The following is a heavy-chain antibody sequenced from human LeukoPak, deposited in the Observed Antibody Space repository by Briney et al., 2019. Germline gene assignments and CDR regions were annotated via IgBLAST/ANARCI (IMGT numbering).Heavy chain of an antibody. CDR3: AKGTYYYDSSGYYDY. Sequence: GGSLRLSCAASGFTFSSYAMSWVRQAPGKGLEWVSAISGSGGSTYYADSVKGRFTISRDNSKNTLYLQMNSLRAEDTAVYYCAKGTYYYDSSGYYDYWGQGTLVTVSS. J-gene: IGHJ4*02. CDR1: GFTFSSYA. D-gene: IGHD3-22*01. V-gene: IGHV3-23*01. CDR2: ISGSGGST.